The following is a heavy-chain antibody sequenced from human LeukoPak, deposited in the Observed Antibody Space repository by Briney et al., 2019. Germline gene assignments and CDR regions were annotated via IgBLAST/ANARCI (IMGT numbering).Heavy chain of an antibody. V-gene: IGHV4-39*07. D-gene: IGHD6-6*01. CDR2: IYYSGST. CDR1: GFTFSNYE. J-gene: IGHJ4*02. Sequence: GSLRLSCAASGFTFSNYEMNWVRQAPGKGLEWIGSIYYSGSTYYNPSLKSRVTISVDTSKNQFSLKLSSVTAADTAVYYCARGGGYSSSSIDYWGQGTLVTVSS. CDR3: ARGGGYSSSSIDY.